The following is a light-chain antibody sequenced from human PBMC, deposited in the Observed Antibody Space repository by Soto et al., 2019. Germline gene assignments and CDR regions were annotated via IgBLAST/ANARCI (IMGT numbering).Light chain of an antibody. Sequence: QSALTQPPSASGSPGQSVTISCTGTSSDVGGYNYVSWFQQHPSKAPKLIIHEVNQRPSGVPDRFSGSKSCNTAYLTVSGLQAEDEGTYYCSSYGGYNNVVFGTGTKVTVL. CDR2: EVN. CDR1: SSDVGGYNY. J-gene: IGLJ1*01. CDR3: SSYGGYNNVV. V-gene: IGLV2-8*01.